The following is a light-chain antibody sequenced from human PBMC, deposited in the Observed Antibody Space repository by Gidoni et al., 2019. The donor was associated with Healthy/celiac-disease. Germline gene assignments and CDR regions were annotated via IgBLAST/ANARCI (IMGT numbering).Light chain of an antibody. CDR1: QSVSSSY. Sequence: EIVLTQSPCTLSLSPGERATLSCRASQSVSSSYLDWYQQKPGQAPRLLISGASSRTTGIPDRFSGRGSGTDFTLTISRLEPEDFAVYYCQQYGSSPLYTFGQGTKLEIK. CDR3: QQYGSSPLYT. J-gene: IGKJ2*01. CDR2: GAS. V-gene: IGKV3-20*01.